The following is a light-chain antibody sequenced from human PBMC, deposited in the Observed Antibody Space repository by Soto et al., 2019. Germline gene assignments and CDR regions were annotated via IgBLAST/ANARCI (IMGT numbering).Light chain of an antibody. V-gene: IGLV1-44*01. Sequence: QPVLTQPPSASGTPGQRVTISCSGSSSNIGSNTVNWYQQLPGTAPKLLIYSNNQRPSGVPDRFSGSKSGTSASLAISGLQSEDEGDYYCAAWDDSLNGHVVFGGGTKLTVL. CDR2: SNN. J-gene: IGLJ2*01. CDR3: AAWDDSLNGHVV. CDR1: SSNIGSNT.